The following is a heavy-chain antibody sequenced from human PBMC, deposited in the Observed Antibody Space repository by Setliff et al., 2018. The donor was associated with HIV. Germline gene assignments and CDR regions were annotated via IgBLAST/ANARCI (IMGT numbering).Heavy chain of an antibody. V-gene: IGHV4-39*01. CDR3: ARGSPSSSWYGESAY. J-gene: IGHJ4*02. D-gene: IGHD6-13*01. Sequence: PSETLSLTCTVSGGSISSDSYYWGWIRQPPGKGLEWIASINYSGNTYHNPSLKTRVTISVDTSKSQISLKLNSVTAADTGVYYCARGSPSSSWYGESAYWGQGTLVTVSS. CDR1: GGSISSDSYY. CDR2: INYSGNT.